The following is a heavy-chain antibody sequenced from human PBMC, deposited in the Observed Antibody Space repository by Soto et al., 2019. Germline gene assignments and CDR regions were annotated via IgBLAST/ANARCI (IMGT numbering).Heavy chain of an antibody. D-gene: IGHD3-9*01. CDR1: GGSFSGYY. CDR3: ARGRNIVTGYYFGRGGFDY. CDR2: INHSGST. Sequence: QVQLQQWGAGLLKPSETLSLTCAVDGGSFSGYYWSWIRQPPGKGLEWIGEINHSGSTNYNPSLKSRVTISVDTSKNQFSLKLSSVRAADTAVYYCARGRNIVTGYYFGRGGFDYWGQGTLVTVSS. V-gene: IGHV4-34*01. J-gene: IGHJ4*02.